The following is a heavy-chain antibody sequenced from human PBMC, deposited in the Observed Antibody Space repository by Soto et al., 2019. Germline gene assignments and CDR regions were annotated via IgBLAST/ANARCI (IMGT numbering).Heavy chain of an antibody. CDR3: ARARGSGWVPYYYYYGMDV. CDR2: ISAYNGNT. D-gene: IGHD6-19*01. J-gene: IGHJ6*02. CDR1: GYTFTSCG. Sequence: ASVKVSCKASGYTFTSCGISRVRQAPGQGLEWMGWISAYNGNTNYAQKLQGRVTMTTDTSTSTAYMELRSLRSDDTAVYYCARARGSGWVPYYYYYGMDVWGQGTTVTVSS. V-gene: IGHV1-18*04.